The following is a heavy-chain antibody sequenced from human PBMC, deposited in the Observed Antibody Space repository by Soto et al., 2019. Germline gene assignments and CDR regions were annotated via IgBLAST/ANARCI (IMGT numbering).Heavy chain of an antibody. CDR2: IYWDDDK. V-gene: IGHV2-5*02. Sequence: QITLKESGPPLVKPTQTLTLTCTFSGFSLSTSAVGVGWIRQPPGKALEWLAFIYWDDDKRYSPSLKSSLTITQVTPKNQVVLAMTNMHPVDTVTYYCAHLVVAGLTYYFDYWGQGTLVTVSS. D-gene: IGHD2-15*01. CDR1: GFSLSTSAVG. J-gene: IGHJ4*02. CDR3: AHLVVAGLTYYFDY.